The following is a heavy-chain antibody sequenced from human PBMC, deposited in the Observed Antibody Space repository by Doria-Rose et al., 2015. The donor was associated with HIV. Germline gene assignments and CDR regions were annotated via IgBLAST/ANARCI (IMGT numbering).Heavy chain of an antibody. Sequence: QWDAGLLKPSETLSLTCAVYGGSFSGYYWSWIRQPPGKGLEWIGDIDHSGSTRDNPSLKSRVTISVDTSKNQFSLNRTSVTAADTAIYYCARGRGYNYAYSPWGQGTLVTVSS. V-gene: IGHV4-34*01. CDR2: IDHSGST. D-gene: IGHD5-18*01. CDR3: ARGRGYNYAYSP. CDR1: GGSFSGYY. J-gene: IGHJ5*02.